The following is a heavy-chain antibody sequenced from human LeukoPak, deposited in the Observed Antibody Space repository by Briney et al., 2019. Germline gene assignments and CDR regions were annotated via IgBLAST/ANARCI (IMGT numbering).Heavy chain of an antibody. J-gene: IGHJ6*03. CDR1: GFTPSSYW. CDR3: ARDKDGSGSYYSSIYYYYMDV. Sequence: GGSLRLSCAASGFTPSSYWMSWVRQAPGKGLGWVANINQDGSEKYYVDSVKGRFTISRDNAKNSLYLQMNSLRAEDTAVYYCARDKDGSGSYYSSIYYYYMDVWGKGTTVTVSS. CDR2: INQDGSEK. V-gene: IGHV3-7*01. D-gene: IGHD3-10*01.